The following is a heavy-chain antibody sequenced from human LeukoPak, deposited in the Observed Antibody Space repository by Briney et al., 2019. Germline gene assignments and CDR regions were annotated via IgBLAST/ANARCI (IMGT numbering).Heavy chain of an antibody. CDR2: IYYSGST. CDR3: ARDRDSDYFDY. D-gene: IGHD2-21*02. CDR1: GGSIRSYY. Sequence: SETVSLTCTVSGGSIRSYYWSWIRQPPGKGLEWIGYIYYSGSTNSNPSLKSRVTISVDTSKSQFSLKVSSVTAADTAVYYCARDRDSDYFDYWGQGTLVTVSS. J-gene: IGHJ4*02. V-gene: IGHV4-59*12.